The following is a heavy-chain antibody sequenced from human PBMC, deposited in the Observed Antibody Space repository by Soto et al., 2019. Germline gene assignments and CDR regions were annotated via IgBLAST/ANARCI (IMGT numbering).Heavy chain of an antibody. V-gene: IGHV3-33*08. Sequence: GGSLRLSCSASGFTFSSHSMHWVRQAPGKGLEWVAIIWYDGSNKYYADSVKGRFTISKDNSKNTVYLQMDSLRAEDTAVYYCARRFDYGSGSYYNNPYYYYYYGMDVWGQGTTVTVSS. CDR1: GFTFSSHS. D-gene: IGHD3-10*01. CDR2: IWYDGSNK. J-gene: IGHJ6*02. CDR3: ARRFDYGSGSYYNNPYYYYYYGMDV.